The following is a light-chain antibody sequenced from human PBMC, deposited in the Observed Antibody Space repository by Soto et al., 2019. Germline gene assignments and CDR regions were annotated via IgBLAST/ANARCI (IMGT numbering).Light chain of an antibody. J-gene: IGKJ1*01. CDR3: QHYKSYPWT. CDR2: KAS. CDR1: QSISSW. Sequence: DIQMTQSPSTLSASVGDRVTITCRASQSISSWLAWYQQKPGKAPKLLIYKASSLESGVPSRFSGGGSGTEFTLTISSLQPDDFATYYCQHYKSYPWTFGQGTKVEIK. V-gene: IGKV1-5*03.